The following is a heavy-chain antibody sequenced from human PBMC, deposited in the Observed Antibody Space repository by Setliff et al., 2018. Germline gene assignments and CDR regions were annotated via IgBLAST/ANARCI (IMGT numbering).Heavy chain of an antibody. D-gene: IGHD3-16*01. J-gene: IGHJ4*01. CDR3: ARGLVDERTAYPYAEYFQY. Sequence: PSETLSLTCAVYGGSFSGYYWSWIRQPPGKGLEWIGEINHSGSTNYNPSLKSRVIISLGTSKRQFALRINSVTAADTGVYYCARGLVDERTAYPYAEYFQYWGDGTLVTVSS. CDR1: GGSFSGYY. V-gene: IGHV4-34*01. CDR2: INHSGST.